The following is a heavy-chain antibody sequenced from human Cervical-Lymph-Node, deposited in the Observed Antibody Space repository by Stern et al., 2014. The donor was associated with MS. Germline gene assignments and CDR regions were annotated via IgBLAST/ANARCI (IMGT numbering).Heavy chain of an antibody. CDR3: ARDNDDNGMDV. CDR2: IIPILVTT. D-gene: IGHD1-1*01. CDR1: GDTFINFA. Sequence: VQLVESGAEVKKPGSSVKVSCTASGDTFINFAISWVRQAPGQGLEWMGGIIPILVTTEYVQKFQGRVSISADESATTVYMELSSLRSEDTAVYYCARDNDDNGMDVWGQGTTVTVSS. J-gene: IGHJ6*02. V-gene: IGHV1-69*01.